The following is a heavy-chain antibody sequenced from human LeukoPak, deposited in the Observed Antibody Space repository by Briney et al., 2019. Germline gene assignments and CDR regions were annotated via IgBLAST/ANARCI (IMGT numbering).Heavy chain of an antibody. CDR3: ARLGYSYGYNWFDP. CDR2: IGTSGDT. D-gene: IGHD5-18*01. CDR1: GFTFSRYD. V-gene: IGHV3-13*01. J-gene: IGHJ5*02. Sequence: GGSLRLSCAASGFTFSRYDMHWVRQSTGKGLEWISIIGTSGDTYYAGSVKGRFTISRENAKNSLSLQMDSLRAGDTAVYYCARLGYSYGYNWFDPWGQGTLVTVSS.